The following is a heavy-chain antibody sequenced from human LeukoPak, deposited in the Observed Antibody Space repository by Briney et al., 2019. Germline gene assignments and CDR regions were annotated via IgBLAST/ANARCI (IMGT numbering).Heavy chain of an antibody. J-gene: IGHJ4*02. CDR3: ARDDWAVAGSLDY. CDR2: TYYRSKWYN. CDR1: GDSVSSNSAA. V-gene: IGHV6-1*01. D-gene: IGHD6-19*01. Sequence: SQTLSLTCAISGDSVSSNSAAWHWIRQSPSRGLEWLGRTYYRSKWYNDYAVSVKSRITINPDTSKNQFSLQLNSVTPEDTAVYYCARDDWAVAGSLDYWGQGTLVTVSS.